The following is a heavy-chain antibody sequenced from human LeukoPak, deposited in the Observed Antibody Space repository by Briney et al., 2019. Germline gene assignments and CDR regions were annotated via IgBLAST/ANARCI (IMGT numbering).Heavy chain of an antibody. D-gene: IGHD3-10*01. J-gene: IGHJ5*02. V-gene: IGHV4-38-2*02. Sequence: PSETLSLTCTVSGYSISSGYYWGWIRQPPGKGLEWIGSIYHSGSTYYNPSLKSRVTISVDKSKNQFSLKLSSVTAADTAVYYCARQITMVRGVIKVWFDPWGQGTLVTVSS. CDR2: IYHSGST. CDR1: GYSISSGYY. CDR3: ARQITMVRGVIKVWFDP.